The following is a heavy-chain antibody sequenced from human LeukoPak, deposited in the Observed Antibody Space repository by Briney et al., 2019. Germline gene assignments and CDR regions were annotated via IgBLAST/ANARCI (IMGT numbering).Heavy chain of an antibody. CDR1: GFTFSSYA. CDR2: ISGSGGST. Sequence: GGSLRLSCAASGFTFSSYAMSWVRQAPGKGLEWVSAISGSGGSTYYADSVKGRFTISRDNSKNTLYLQMNSLRAEDTAVYYCAKDPGGSSSGPYYYYYGMDVWGQGTTVTVSS. CDR3: AKDPGGSSSGPYYYYYGMDV. D-gene: IGHD6-13*01. V-gene: IGHV3-23*01. J-gene: IGHJ6*02.